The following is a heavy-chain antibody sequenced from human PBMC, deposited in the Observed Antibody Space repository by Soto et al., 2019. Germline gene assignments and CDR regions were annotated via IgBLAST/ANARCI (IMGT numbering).Heavy chain of an antibody. Sequence: SGPTLVNPTQTLTLTCTFSGFSLSTSGVGVGWIRQPPGKALEWLALIYWNDDKRYSPSLKSRLTITKDTPKNQVVLTMTNMDPVDTATYDCARIGITMVRGVKRHNWFDPWGQGTLVTV. J-gene: IGHJ5*02. CDR2: IYWNDDK. CDR3: ARIGITMVRGVKRHNWFDP. D-gene: IGHD3-10*01. V-gene: IGHV2-5*01. CDR1: GFSLSTSGVG.